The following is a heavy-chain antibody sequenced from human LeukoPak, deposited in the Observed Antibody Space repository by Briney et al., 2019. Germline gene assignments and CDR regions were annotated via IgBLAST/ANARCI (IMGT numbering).Heavy chain of an antibody. J-gene: IGHJ4*02. CDR3: AKDLSYDILTGYHDY. CDR1: GFTFSSYG. CDR2: IRYDGSNK. Sequence: GGSLRLSCAASGFTFSSYGMHWVRQAPGKGLEWVAFIRYDGSNKYYADSVKGRFTISRDNSKNTLYLQMNSLRAEDTAAYYCAKDLSYDILTGYHDYWGQGTLVTVSS. V-gene: IGHV3-30*02. D-gene: IGHD3-9*01.